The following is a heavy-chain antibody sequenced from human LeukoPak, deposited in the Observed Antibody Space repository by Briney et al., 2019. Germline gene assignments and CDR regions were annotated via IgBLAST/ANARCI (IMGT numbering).Heavy chain of an antibody. V-gene: IGHV3-48*03. D-gene: IGHD5-12*01. CDR1: GFTFSSYE. Sequence: GGSLRLSCAASGFTFSSYEMNWVRQPPGKGLEWVSYISSSGSTIYYADSVKGRFTISRDNAKNSLYLQMNSLRAEDTAVYYCARGRETWIWECGEFDYWGQGTLVTVSS. J-gene: IGHJ4*02. CDR3: ARGRETWIWECGEFDY. CDR2: ISSSGSTI.